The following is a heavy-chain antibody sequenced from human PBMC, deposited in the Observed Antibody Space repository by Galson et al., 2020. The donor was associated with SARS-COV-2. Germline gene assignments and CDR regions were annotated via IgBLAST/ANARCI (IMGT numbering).Heavy chain of an antibody. D-gene: IGHD3-22*01. V-gene: IGHV1-69*13. CDR2: IIPIFGTA. CDR3: ARGIGVYYEGTAYEGDAFDL. CDR1: GGTFSTNSVNT. J-gene: IGHJ3*01. Sequence: SVQVSCKASGGTFSTNSVNTINWVRQAPGQRLEWMGGIIPIFGTADYAQKFQGRVTIVADDSTSTVYMELSSLRSEDTAIYYCARGIGVYYEGTAYEGDAFDLWAQGPMVTV.